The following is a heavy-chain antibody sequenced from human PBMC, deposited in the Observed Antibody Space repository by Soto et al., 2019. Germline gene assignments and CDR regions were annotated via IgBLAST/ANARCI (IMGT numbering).Heavy chain of an antibody. CDR1: GGTFSSYA. Sequence: QVQLVQSGAEVKKPGSSVKVSCKASGGTFSSYAISWVRQAPGQGLEWMGGIIPIFGTANYAQKFQGRDTITADESTSTAYMELSSLRSEDTAVYYCASNRYCSGGSCFFLDYWGQGTLVTVSS. D-gene: IGHD2-15*01. CDR2: IIPIFGTA. CDR3: ASNRYCSGGSCFFLDY. J-gene: IGHJ4*02. V-gene: IGHV1-69*01.